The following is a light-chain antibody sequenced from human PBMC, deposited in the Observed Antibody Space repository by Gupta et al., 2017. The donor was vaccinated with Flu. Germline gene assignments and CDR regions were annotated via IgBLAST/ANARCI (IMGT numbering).Light chain of an antibody. CDR2: GAS. J-gene: IGKJ1*01. Sequence: EIVFTQSPGTLSLSPGERATLSCRASQSVSSSYLAWYQQKPGQAPRLLIYGASSRATGIPDRFSGSGAGTDFTLTISRLEPEDVAVYYCQQYGSSPTWTFGQGTKVEIK. V-gene: IGKV3-20*01. CDR3: QQYGSSPTWT. CDR1: QSVSSSY.